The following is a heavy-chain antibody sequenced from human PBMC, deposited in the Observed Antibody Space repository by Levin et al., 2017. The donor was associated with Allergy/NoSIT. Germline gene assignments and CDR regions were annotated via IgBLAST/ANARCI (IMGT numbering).Heavy chain of an antibody. CDR3: ASMGAYSDYFDY. J-gene: IGHJ4*02. D-gene: IGHD1-26*01. CDR1: GFTFSSYA. Sequence: SCAASGFTFSSYAMSWVRQAPGKGLEWVSATSGSGGSTYYADSVKGRFTISRDNSKSTLYLQMNSLRAEDTAVYYCASMGAYSDYFDYWGQGTLVTVSS. CDR2: TSGSGGST. V-gene: IGHV3-23*01.